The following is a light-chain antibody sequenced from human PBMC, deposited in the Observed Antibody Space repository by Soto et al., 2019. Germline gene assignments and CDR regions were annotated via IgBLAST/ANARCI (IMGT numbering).Light chain of an antibody. CDR1: QDISVY. CDR3: QKFNTATLT. Sequence: DIQMTQSPSSLSASVGDRVTITCRASQDISVYLAWYQQKPGKVPKLLIYSASTLQSVVPSRFSGSGSGTDFTLTISSLQPEDVATYYCQKFNTATLTFGQGTRLEIK. CDR2: SAS. V-gene: IGKV1-27*01. J-gene: IGKJ5*01.